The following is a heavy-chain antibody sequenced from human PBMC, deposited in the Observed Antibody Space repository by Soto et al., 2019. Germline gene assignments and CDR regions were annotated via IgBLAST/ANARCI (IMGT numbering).Heavy chain of an antibody. CDR3: AKGGAARPHYGMDV. CDR1: GFTFSSYA. D-gene: IGHD6-6*01. V-gene: IGHV3-23*01. CDR2: ISGSGGST. Sequence: GGSLRLSCAASGFTFSSYAMSWVRQAPGKGLEWVSAISGSGGSTYYADSVKGRFTISRDNSKNTLYLQMNSLRAEDTAVYYWAKGGAARPHYGMDVWGQGTTVTVSS. J-gene: IGHJ6*02.